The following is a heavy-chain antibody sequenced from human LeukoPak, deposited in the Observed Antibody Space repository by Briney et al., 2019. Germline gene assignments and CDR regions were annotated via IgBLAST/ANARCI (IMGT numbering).Heavy chain of an antibody. D-gene: IGHD5-24*01. V-gene: IGHV4-31*03. Sequence: PSETLSLTCTVSGGSISSGDYYWSWIRQHPGKGLEWIGYIYYSGSTYYNPSLKSRFTISVDMSKNQFSLTLSSVTAADTAMFYCARAAEATIRPYFDYWGQGTLVTVSS. CDR3: ARAAEATIRPYFDY. J-gene: IGHJ4*02. CDR1: GGSISSGDYY. CDR2: IYYSGST.